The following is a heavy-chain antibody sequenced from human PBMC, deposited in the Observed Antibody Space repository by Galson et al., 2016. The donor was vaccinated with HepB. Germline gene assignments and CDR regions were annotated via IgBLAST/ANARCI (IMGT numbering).Heavy chain of an antibody. Sequence: SLRLSCAASGFTFSTYWIYWVRQAPGKGLVWVSRINSDGSTTHYADSVKGRFSISRDNAKNTSYLQLNSLSVEDTAVYSCARVWFFDFSEWGQGTLGTVSS. D-gene: IGHD3-3*01. CDR1: GFTFSTYW. CDR3: ARVWFFDFSE. J-gene: IGHJ4*02. CDR2: INSDGSTT. V-gene: IGHV3-74*01.